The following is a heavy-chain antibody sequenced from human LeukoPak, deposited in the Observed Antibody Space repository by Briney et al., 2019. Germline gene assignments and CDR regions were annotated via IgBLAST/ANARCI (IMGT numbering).Heavy chain of an antibody. V-gene: IGHV4-4*07. Sequence: PSETLSLTCAVSGGSISGYHWSWIRQPAGKGLEWMGRISGSGSTDYSPSLKSRVTMSVDTSKNQFSLKLNSVTAADTAVYYCAREGRSSTPGYWGQGTLVTVSS. CDR2: ISGSGST. CDR3: AREGRSSTPGY. CDR1: GGSISGYH. J-gene: IGHJ4*02. D-gene: IGHD2-15*01.